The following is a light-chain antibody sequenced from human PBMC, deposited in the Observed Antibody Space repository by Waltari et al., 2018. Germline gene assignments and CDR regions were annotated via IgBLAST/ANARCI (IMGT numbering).Light chain of an antibody. CDR1: NFANNS. J-gene: IGLJ3*02. V-gene: IGLV3-21*02. Sequence: SYVLTQPPSVSVAPGQGAKIPCVGNNFANNSVNWYQQRPGQAPALVVYDDNERPSGIPGRFSGSTSGNTATLTISRAEAGDEADYYCQVWDSRSDSGVFGGGTKLTVL. CDR2: DDN. CDR3: QVWDSRSDSGV.